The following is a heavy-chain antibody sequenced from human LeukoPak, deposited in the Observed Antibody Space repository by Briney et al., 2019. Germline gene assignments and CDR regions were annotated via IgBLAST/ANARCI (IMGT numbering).Heavy chain of an antibody. J-gene: IGHJ4*02. CDR3: AREYDSRARFDS. V-gene: IGHV3-21*05. CDR1: GDGFTRHT. D-gene: IGHD6-13*01. CDR2: IWSTGEYI. Sequence: GGSLRLSCAGSGDGFTRHTMNWVRRAPGKGLEWISYIWSTGEYIYYADSVKGLFTISRDNARTSVYLQMNSLRVEDTAIYYCAREYDSRARFDSWGQGTLVTVSS.